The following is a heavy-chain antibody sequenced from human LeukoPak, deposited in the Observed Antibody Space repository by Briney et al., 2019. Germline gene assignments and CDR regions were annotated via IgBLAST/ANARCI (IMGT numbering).Heavy chain of an antibody. CDR3: ARDNTVTSSYYFDY. D-gene: IGHD4-17*01. V-gene: IGHV4-39*07. CDR1: GGSIGSSPNY. Sequence: PSETLSLTCTVSGGSIGSSPNYWGWVRQPPGRELEWIGSVSYSGSTSYTPSLESRVTISVDTSKNQFSLKLSSVTAADTAVYYCARDNTVTSSYYFDYWGQGTLVTVSS. J-gene: IGHJ4*02. CDR2: VSYSGST.